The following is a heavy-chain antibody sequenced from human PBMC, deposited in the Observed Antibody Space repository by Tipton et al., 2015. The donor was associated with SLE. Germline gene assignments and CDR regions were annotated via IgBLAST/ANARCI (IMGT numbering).Heavy chain of an antibody. CDR2: VYYTGNT. CDR1: GDSISSSSYY. CDR3: ARQDNWNYPYYYYMDV. Sequence: TLSLTCIVSGDSISSSSYYWGWIRQPPGKGLEWVGTVYYTGNTFYNPSLKSRVTISVDTSKNQFSLNLSSVTAADTAVYYCARQDNWNYPYYYYMDVWGKGTTVTVSS. J-gene: IGHJ6*03. V-gene: IGHV4-39*07. D-gene: IGHD1-7*01.